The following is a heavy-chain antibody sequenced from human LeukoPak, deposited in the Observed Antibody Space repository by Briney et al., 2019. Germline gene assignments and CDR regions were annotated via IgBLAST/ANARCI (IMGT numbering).Heavy chain of an antibody. CDR2: IKSKTDGGTT. CDR3: TTHNFRRGNHDAFDI. V-gene: IGHV3-15*01. Sequence: SPAGSLRLSWADSGVAFSNASRNWVRQAPGKGLEWVGRIKSKTDGGTTDYAAPVKGRFTISRDDSKNTLYLQMNSLKTEDTAVYYCTTHNFRRGNHDAFDIWGQGTMVTVSS. J-gene: IGHJ3*02. CDR1: GVAFSNAS. D-gene: IGHD3-16*01.